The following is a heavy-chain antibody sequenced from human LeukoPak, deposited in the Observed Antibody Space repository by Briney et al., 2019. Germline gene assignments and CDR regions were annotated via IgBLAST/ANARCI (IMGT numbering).Heavy chain of an antibody. V-gene: IGHV3-48*01. D-gene: IGHD6-13*01. CDR2: ISSSSTI. Sequence: GGSLRLSCAASGFTFSSYSMNWVRQAPGKGLEWVSYISSSSTIYYADSVKGRFTISRDNSKNTLYLQMNSLRAEDTAVYYCATYAGSSSWYTVDYWGQGTLVTVSS. J-gene: IGHJ4*02. CDR3: ATYAGSSSWYTVDY. CDR1: GFTFSSYS.